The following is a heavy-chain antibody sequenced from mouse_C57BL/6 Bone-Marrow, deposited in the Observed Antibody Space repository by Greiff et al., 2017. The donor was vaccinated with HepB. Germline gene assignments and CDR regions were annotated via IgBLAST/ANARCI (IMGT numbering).Heavy chain of an antibody. CDR3: ASPYGYDAAY. CDR1: GFTFSSYA. J-gene: IGHJ3*01. D-gene: IGHD2-2*01. V-gene: IGHV5-4*03. Sequence: EVMLVESGGGLVKPGGSLKLSCAASGFTFSSYAMSWVRQTPEKRLEWVATISDGGSYTYYPDNVKGRFTISRDNAKNNLYLQMSHLKSADTAMYYCASPYGYDAAYWGQGTLVTVSA. CDR2: ISDGGSYT.